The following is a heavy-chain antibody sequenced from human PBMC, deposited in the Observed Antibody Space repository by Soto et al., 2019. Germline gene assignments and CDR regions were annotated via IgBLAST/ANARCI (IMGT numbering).Heavy chain of an antibody. V-gene: IGHV1-2*02. Sequence: GASVKVSCKASGYTFTGHYMHWVRQAPGQGLEWMGWINPNSGGTNYAQKFQGRVTLTRDTSISTAYMELTRLRYDDTAVYYCARGRLVRGVKRLDWFDPWGQGTLVTVS. CDR3: ARGRLVRGVKRLDWFDP. D-gene: IGHD3-10*01. CDR1: GYTFTGHY. CDR2: INPNSGGT. J-gene: IGHJ5*02.